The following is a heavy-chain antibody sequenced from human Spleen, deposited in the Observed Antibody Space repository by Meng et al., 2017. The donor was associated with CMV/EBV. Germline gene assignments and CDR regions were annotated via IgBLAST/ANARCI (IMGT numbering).Heavy chain of an antibody. V-gene: IGHV4-34*01. D-gene: IGHD2/OR15-2a*01. J-gene: IGHJ5*02. Sequence: GSLRLSCAVSGGSFSGYYWNWIRQSPGKGLEWIGEIHQSGSTSNNPSLKSRVTISLDTSKNHFSLKLSSVTAADTAVYYCARGGFGWNSTTWYKWFDPWGQGTLVTVSS. CDR3: ARGGFGWNSTTWYKWFDP. CDR2: IHQSGST. CDR1: GGSFSGYY.